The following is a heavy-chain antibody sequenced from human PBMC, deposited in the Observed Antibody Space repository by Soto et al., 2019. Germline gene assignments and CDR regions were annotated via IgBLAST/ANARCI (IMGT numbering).Heavy chain of an antibody. CDR1: GGSVTSGIYY. D-gene: IGHD6-13*01. Sequence: SETLSLTCTVSGGSVTSGIYYWSWIRQPPGKGLEWIGYIYYSGTTNYSPSLERRVTISLDTSKNQFSLNLSSVTAADTAVYYCARWADSSSWYSESLNYHSSGVDAWGQGTTVTVSS. CDR3: ARWADSSSWYSESLNYHSSGVDA. J-gene: IGHJ6*02. CDR2: IYYSGTT. V-gene: IGHV4-61*01.